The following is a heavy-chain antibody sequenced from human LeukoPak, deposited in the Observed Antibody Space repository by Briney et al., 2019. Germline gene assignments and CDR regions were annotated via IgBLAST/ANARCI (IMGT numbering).Heavy chain of an antibody. CDR3: ARDHRRGGTIDY. CDR1: GFTFSSYS. D-gene: IGHD1-1*01. V-gene: IGHV3-48*01. CDR2: ISSSSTI. Sequence: GGSLRLSCAASGFTFSSYSMNWVRQAPGKGLEWVSYISSSSTIYYGDSVKGRITISRDNAKNSLYLQMNSLRAEDTAMYYCARDHRRGGTIDYWGQGTLVTVSS. J-gene: IGHJ4*02.